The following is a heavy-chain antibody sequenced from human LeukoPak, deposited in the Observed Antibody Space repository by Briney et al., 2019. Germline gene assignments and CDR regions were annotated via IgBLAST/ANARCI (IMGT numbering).Heavy chain of an antibody. CDR2: ISGSGGST. CDR3: AKDYRKGIAARSPDY. J-gene: IGHJ4*02. CDR1: GFTFSSYA. Sequence: VGSLRLSCAASGFTFSSYAMSWVRQAPGKGLEWVSSISGSGGSTYYADSVKGRFTISRDNSKNTLYLQMNSLRAEDTAVYYCAKDYRKGIAARSPDYWGQGTLVTVSS. V-gene: IGHV3-23*01. D-gene: IGHD6-6*01.